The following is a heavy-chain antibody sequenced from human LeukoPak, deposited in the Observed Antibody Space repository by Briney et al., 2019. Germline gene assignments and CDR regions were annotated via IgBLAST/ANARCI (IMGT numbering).Heavy chain of an antibody. V-gene: IGHV1-2*06. Sequence: ASVKVSCKASGYTFTDYYIHWVRQAPGQGLEWMGRINPNSGGTNYAQKFQGRVTMTRDTSISTAYMELSRLRSDDTAVYYGARWYSSSVIFDYWGQGTLVTVSS. D-gene: IGHD6-13*01. J-gene: IGHJ4*02. CDR2: INPNSGGT. CDR3: ARWYSSSVIFDY. CDR1: GYTFTDYY.